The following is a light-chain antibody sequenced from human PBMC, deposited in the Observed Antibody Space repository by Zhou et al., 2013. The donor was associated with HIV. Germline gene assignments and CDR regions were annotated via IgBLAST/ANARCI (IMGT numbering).Light chain of an antibody. CDR1: QSVSSSY. CDR3: QQYYSNPWT. Sequence: EIVLTQSPGSLSLSPGERATLSCRASQSVSSSYLAWYQQKPGQAPRLLIYGASTLQTGVPSRFSGSGSGTDFTLTISCLQSEDFAAYYCQQYYSNPWTFGQGTKVEIK. J-gene: IGKJ1*01. CDR2: GAS. V-gene: IGKV3-20*01.